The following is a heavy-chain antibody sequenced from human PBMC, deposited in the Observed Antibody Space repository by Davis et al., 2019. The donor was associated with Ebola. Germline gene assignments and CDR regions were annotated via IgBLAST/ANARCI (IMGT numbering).Heavy chain of an antibody. V-gene: IGHV5-51*01. CDR1: GYTFTSYW. D-gene: IGHD3-22*01. J-gene: IGHJ4*02. CDR2: IYPGDSDT. Sequence: KVSCKASGYTFTSYWIAWVRQTPGKGLEWMGIIYPGDSDTRYSPSFQGQVTISADKSISTAYLQWSSLKASDTAMYYCATIVNYYDSSGYTFDYWGRGTLVTVSS. CDR3: ATIVNYYDSSGYTFDY.